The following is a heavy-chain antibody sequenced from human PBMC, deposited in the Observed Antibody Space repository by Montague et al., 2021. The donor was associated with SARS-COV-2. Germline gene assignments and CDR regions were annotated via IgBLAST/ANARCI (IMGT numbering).Heavy chain of an antibody. D-gene: IGHD2-21*02. CDR3: ARTIACRGDCGNRAASDI. Sequence: SETLSLTCAVSGGSFSGYYWSWIRQPPGKGLEWIGEINHSGSTNXNPPLKSRVTISVDTSKNQFSLKLSSVTAADTAVYYCARTIACRGDCGNRAASDIWGQGTMVTVAS. CDR1: GGSFSGYY. CDR2: INHSGST. J-gene: IGHJ3*02. V-gene: IGHV4-34*01.